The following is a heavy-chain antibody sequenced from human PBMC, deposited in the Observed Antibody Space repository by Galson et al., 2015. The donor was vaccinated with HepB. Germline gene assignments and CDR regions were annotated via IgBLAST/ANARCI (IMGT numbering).Heavy chain of an antibody. D-gene: IGHD6-6*01. V-gene: IGHV4-30-4*01. J-gene: IGHJ4*02. CDR1: GDSINSGNYY. CDR2: VYLTEGA. CDR3: VRGRPSSRLGPQVSGPTFDY. Sequence: LSLTCSVSGDSINSGNYYWNWIRQRPGKGLEWIGFVYLTEGAHYNPSLKSRVKISVDSSENHFSLTLTSVTDADTAVYYCVRGRPSSRLGPQVSGPTFDYWGQGILVTVSS.